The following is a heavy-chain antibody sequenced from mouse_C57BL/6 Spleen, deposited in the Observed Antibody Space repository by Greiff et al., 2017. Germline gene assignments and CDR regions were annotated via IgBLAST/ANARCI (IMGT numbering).Heavy chain of an antibody. Sequence: EVKLQESEGGLVQPGSSMKLSCTASGFTFSDYYMAWVRQVPEKGLEWVANINYDGSSTYYLDSLKSRFIISRDNAKNILYLQMSSLKSEDTAAYYCARDEDVFAYWGQGTLVTVSA. CDR3: ARDEDVFAY. CDR1: GFTFSDYY. CDR2: INYDGSST. V-gene: IGHV5-16*01. J-gene: IGHJ3*01.